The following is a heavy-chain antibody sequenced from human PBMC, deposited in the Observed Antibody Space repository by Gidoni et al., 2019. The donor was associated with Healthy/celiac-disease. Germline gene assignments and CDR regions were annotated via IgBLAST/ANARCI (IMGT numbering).Heavy chain of an antibody. CDR1: GGSFRGSY. Sequence: QVQLQQWGAGLLKPSETLSLTCAVYGGSFRGSYWSWIRQPPGKGLEWIGGINHSGSTNYNPSLKSRVTISVDTSKNQFSLKLSSVTAADTAVYYCARDPHYYGSGSVGFDYWGQGTLVTVSS. D-gene: IGHD3-10*01. CDR2: INHSGST. V-gene: IGHV4-34*01. J-gene: IGHJ4*02. CDR3: ARDPHYYGSGSVGFDY.